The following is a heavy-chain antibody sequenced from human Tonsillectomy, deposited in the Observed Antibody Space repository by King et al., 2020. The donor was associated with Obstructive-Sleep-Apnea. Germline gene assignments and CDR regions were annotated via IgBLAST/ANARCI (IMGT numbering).Heavy chain of an antibody. CDR2: MCLDGGSP. CDR3: AKDRMGSSSWYDY. Sequence: VQLVESGGVVVQPGGSLRLSCAASGFTFDDYTMHLVRQASGKCLAWVSLMCLDGGSPYYGDSVKGRFTISRDNSKNSLFLQMNSLRTEDTALYYCAKDRMGSSSWYDYWGQGTLVTVSS. D-gene: IGHD6-13*01. J-gene: IGHJ4*02. V-gene: IGHV3-43*01. CDR1: GFTFDDYT.